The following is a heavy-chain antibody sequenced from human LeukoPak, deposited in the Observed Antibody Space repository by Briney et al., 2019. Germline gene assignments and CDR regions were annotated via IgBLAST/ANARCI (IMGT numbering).Heavy chain of an antibody. CDR1: GFTFDDYA. CDR2: ISWNSGSI. D-gene: IGHD1-26*01. Sequence: PGRSLRLSCAASGFTFDDYAMHWVRQAPGKGLEWVSGISWNSGSIGYADSVKGRFTISRDNAKNSLYLQMNSLRAEDTAVYYCARAQGPQWESTGDDAFDIWGQGTMVTVSS. J-gene: IGHJ3*02. V-gene: IGHV3-9*01. CDR3: ARAQGPQWESTGDDAFDI.